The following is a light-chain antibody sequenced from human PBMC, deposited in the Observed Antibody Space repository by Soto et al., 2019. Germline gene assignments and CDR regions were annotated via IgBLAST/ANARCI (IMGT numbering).Light chain of an antibody. V-gene: IGKV3-15*01. CDR2: GAS. CDR3: QQYDNWPLT. Sequence: EIVMTQPPATLSVSPGERATPCRTASQSVSSNLAWYQQKPGQAPRFLIYGASTRATGIPARFSGSGSGTEFTLTISSLQSEDFAVYYCQQYDNWPLTFGGGTKVDIK. J-gene: IGKJ4*01. CDR1: QSVSSN.